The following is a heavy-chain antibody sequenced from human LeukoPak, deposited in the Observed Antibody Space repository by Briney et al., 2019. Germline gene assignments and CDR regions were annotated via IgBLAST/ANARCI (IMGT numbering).Heavy chain of an antibody. Sequence: GGSLTLSCAASGFTFSDYAMSWVRQAPGKGLEWVSTASYYVGKQYHADSVRGRFTVSRDNSRNAVSLQMSSLRVEDTGIYYCAKAGIGADGAGFLCEYWGQGTLVTVSS. CDR3: AKAGIGADGAGFLCEY. CDR1: GFTFSDYA. J-gene: IGHJ4*02. CDR2: ASYYVGKQ. D-gene: IGHD1-1*01. V-gene: IGHV3-23*01.